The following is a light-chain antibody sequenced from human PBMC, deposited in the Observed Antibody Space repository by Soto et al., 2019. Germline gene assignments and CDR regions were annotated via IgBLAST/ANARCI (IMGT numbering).Light chain of an antibody. J-gene: IGKJ1*01. V-gene: IGKV1-39*01. CDR2: ATS. Sequence: DIQMTQSPSSLSASVVDRFTITFRASQSISSYLNLFQQKPGKAPKVLIYATSGLQSGVPSRFSGSGSGTDFTLTISSLQPEDFTTYYCQQSYTTPWTFGQGTKVDIK. CDR1: QSISSY. CDR3: QQSYTTPWT.